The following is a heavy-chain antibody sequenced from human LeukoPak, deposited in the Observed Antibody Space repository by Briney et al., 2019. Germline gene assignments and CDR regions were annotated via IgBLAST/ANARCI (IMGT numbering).Heavy chain of an antibody. CDR1: GYTFTSYA. J-gene: IGHJ6*02. Sequence: GASVKVSCKASGYTFTSYAMNWVRQAPGQGLEWMGWINTNTGNPTYAQGFTGRFVFSLDTSVSTAYLQISSLKAEDTAVYYCARPCDTDCSSTSCRTVPVYYGMDVWGQGTTVTVSS. V-gene: IGHV7-4-1*02. CDR3: ARPCDTDCSSTSCRTVPVYYGMDV. CDR2: INTNTGNP. D-gene: IGHD2-2*01.